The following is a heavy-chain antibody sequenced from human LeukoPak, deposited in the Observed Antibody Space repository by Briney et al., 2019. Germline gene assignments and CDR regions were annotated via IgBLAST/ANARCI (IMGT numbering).Heavy chain of an antibody. Sequence: SETLSLTCTVSGGSVSSGSYYWSWIRQPPGKGLEWIGYIYYSGSTNYNPSLKSRVTISVDTSKNQFSLKLSSVIAADTAVYYCARENYYYSGMDVWGQGTTVTVSS. CDR1: GGSVSSGSYY. CDR3: ARENYYYSGMDV. V-gene: IGHV4-61*01. CDR2: IYYSGST. J-gene: IGHJ6*02.